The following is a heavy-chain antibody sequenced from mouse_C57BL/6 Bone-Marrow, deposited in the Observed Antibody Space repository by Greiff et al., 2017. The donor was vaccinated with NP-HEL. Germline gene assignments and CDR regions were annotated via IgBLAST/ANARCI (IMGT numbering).Heavy chain of an antibody. CDR2: IRLKSDNYAT. V-gene: IGHV6-3*01. Sequence: EVKLVESGGGSVQPGGSMKLSCVASGFTFSNYWMNWVRQSPEKGLEWVAQIRLKSDNYATHYAESVKGRFTISRDDSKSSVYLQMNNLRAEDTGIYYCTGYYYFFDYWGQGTTLTVSS. CDR1: GFTFSNYW. D-gene: IGHD1-1*01. CDR3: TGYYYFFDY. J-gene: IGHJ2*01.